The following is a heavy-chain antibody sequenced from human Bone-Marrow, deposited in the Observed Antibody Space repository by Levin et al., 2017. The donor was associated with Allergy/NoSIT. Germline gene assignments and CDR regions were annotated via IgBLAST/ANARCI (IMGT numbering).Heavy chain of an antibody. CDR3: AKDLGRSNGWTKPTYDDY. Sequence: GESLKISCTASGFIFSNYGMSWVRQAPGKGLEWVSSFTDTGGTYYADSVKGRFTISRDNSKNMLYLQMNSLRAEDTAIYYCAKDLGRSNGWTKPTYDDYWGQGTLVTVSS. D-gene: IGHD6-19*01. J-gene: IGHJ4*02. CDR2: FTDTGGT. V-gene: IGHV3-23*01. CDR1: GFIFSNYG.